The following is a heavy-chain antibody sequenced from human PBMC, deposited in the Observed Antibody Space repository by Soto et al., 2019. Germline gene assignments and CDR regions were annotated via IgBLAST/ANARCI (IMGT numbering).Heavy chain of an antibody. CDR1: GGSFSGYY. D-gene: IGHD5-18*01. CDR3: ARAPLQLQITYYYYGMDV. J-gene: IGHJ6*02. V-gene: IGHV4-34*01. CDR2: INHSGST. Sequence: ETLSLTCAVYGGSFSGYYWTWIRQPPGTGLEWIGEINHSGSTNYNPSLKSRVTISVDTSKNQFSLKLTSVTAADTAVYYCARAPLQLQITYYYYGMDVWGQGTTVTVSS.